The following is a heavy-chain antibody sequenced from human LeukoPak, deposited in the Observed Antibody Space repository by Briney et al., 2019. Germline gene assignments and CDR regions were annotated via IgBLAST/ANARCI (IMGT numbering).Heavy chain of an antibody. D-gene: IGHD3-10*01. Sequence: PSETLSLTCTVSGGSISSYYWSWIRQPPGKGLEWSGYIYYSGSTNYNPSLKSQVTISVDTSKNQFSLKLSSVTAADTAVYYCARARGVIPVAFDIWGQGTMVTVSS. V-gene: IGHV4-59*01. J-gene: IGHJ3*02. CDR3: ARARGVIPVAFDI. CDR1: GGSISSYY. CDR2: IYYSGST.